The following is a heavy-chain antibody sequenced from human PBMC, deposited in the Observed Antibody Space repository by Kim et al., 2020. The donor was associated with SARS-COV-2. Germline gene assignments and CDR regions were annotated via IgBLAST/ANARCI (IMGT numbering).Heavy chain of an antibody. CDR2: ITTDGIT. J-gene: IGHJ4*02. CDR3: ARGVAY. V-gene: IGHV3-23*01. Sequence: GGSLRLSCAASGLTFSNYVVAWVRQAPGKGLEWVSGITTDGITSYIDSVKGRFTISRDNSKNKMYLQMNNLRGEDTALYFCARGVAYWGRGTLVTVSP. D-gene: IGHD5-12*01. CDR1: GLTFSNYV.